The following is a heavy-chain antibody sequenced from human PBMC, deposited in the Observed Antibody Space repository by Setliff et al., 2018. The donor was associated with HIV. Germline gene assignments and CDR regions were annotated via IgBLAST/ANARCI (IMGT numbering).Heavy chain of an antibody. J-gene: IGHJ4*02. V-gene: IGHV4-39*01. Sequence: PSETLSLTCAVSGGSISSSNYYWVWIRQPPGKELEWIGSFYYSGSTYYNPSLKSRVTMSVDTSKNQFSLKVKSVTAADTAVYYCARQKKSSSWSPNDYWGQGTLVTVSS. CDR3: ARQKKSSSWSPNDY. CDR2: FYYSGST. D-gene: IGHD2-2*01. CDR1: GGSISSSNYY.